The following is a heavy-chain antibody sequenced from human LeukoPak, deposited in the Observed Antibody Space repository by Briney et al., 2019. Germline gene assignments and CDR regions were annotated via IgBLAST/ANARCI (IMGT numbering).Heavy chain of an antibody. CDR2: INPNSGGT. CDR3: ARPLRGYSYGVEDY. CDR1: GYTFTGYY. Sequence: ASVKVSCKASGYTFTGYYMHWVRQAPGQGLEWMGWINPNSGGTNYAQKFQGRVTMTRDTSISTAYMEPSRLRSDDTAVYYCARPLRGYSYGVEDYWGQGTLVTVSS. J-gene: IGHJ4*02. D-gene: IGHD5-18*01. V-gene: IGHV1-2*02.